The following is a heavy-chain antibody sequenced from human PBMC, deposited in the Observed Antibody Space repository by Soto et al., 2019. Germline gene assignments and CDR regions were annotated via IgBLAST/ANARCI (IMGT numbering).Heavy chain of an antibody. J-gene: IGHJ6*02. CDR2: ISYDGSNK. CDR3: ARGGAAPGGYYYYYGMDV. D-gene: IGHD3-10*01. V-gene: IGHV3-30-3*01. CDR1: GFTFSSYA. Sequence: QVQLVESGGGVVQPGRSLRLSCAASGFTFSSYAMHWVRQAPGKGLEWVAVISYDGSNKYYADSVKGRFTISRDNSKNTLYLQMNSLRAEDTAVYYCARGGAAPGGYYYYYGMDVWGQGTTVTVSS.